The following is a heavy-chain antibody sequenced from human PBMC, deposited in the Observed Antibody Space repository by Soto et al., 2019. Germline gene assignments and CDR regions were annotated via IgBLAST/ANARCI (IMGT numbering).Heavy chain of an antibody. CDR3: ARADYYDSSAYYFSGWFDP. Sequence: EVQLVESGGGLVKPGGSLRLSCAASGFTFSAYSMNWVRQAPGKGLEWVSSISSSSSSIYYADSVKGRFTISRDNAKTSLYLQMKSLRAEDTAVYYCARADYYDSSAYYFSGWFDPWGQGTLVTVSS. D-gene: IGHD3-22*01. CDR1: GFTFSAYS. CDR2: ISSSSSSI. J-gene: IGHJ5*02. V-gene: IGHV3-21*01.